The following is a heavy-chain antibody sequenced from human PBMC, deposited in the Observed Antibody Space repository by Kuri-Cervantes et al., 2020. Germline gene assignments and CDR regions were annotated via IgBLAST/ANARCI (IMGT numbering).Heavy chain of an antibody. Sequence: LSLTCTASGVTFSSYVMHWVRQAPGKGLEWVAVISYDGSNKYYADSVKGRFTISRDNSKNTLFLQMNSLRDEDTAVYYCAKMGVSGDHTRSAFDIWGPGTMVTVSS. J-gene: IGHJ3*02. V-gene: IGHV3-30-3*02. CDR1: GVTFSSYV. CDR2: ISYDGSNK. CDR3: AKMGVSGDHTRSAFDI. D-gene: IGHD4-17*01.